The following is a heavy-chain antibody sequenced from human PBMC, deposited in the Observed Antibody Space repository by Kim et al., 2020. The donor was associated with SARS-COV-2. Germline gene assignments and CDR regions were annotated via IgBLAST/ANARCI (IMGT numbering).Heavy chain of an antibody. V-gene: IGHV4-39*01. CDR3: ARQGHVDYDYYQGLDV. Sequence: PSRKSRVTISVDTSKNQFSLKLKSLTTADTAVLYCARQGHVDYDYYQGLDVWGQGTTVTVSS. J-gene: IGHJ6*02. D-gene: IGHD3-16*01.